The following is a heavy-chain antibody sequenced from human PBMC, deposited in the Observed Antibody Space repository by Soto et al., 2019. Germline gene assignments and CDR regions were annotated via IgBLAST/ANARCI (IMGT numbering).Heavy chain of an antibody. CDR1: GFTFSSYS. CDR3: TRGYGDYVRDY. Sequence: EVQLVESGGGLVQPGGSLRLSCAASGFTFSSYSMNWVRQAPGKGLEWVSYISSSSSTIYYADSVKGRFTISRDDSKNTAYLQMNSLKSEDTAVYYCTRGYGDYVRDYWGQGTLVTVSS. D-gene: IGHD4-17*01. CDR2: ISSSSSTI. J-gene: IGHJ4*02. V-gene: IGHV3-48*01.